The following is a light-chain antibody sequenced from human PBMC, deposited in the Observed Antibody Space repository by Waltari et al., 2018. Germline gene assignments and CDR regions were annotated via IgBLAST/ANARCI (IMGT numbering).Light chain of an antibody. Sequence: SVLTQPPSMSGAPGQKVTIPCTGGSSNFGAGYDVHWYQQFPGAAPKLLIFGNTNRAAGVPGRFSGSKSGTSASLAIAGLQSEDEAVYYCQSFDSSLSASVFGGGTKLTVL. CDR1: SSNFGAGYD. CDR2: GNT. CDR3: QSFDSSLSASV. J-gene: IGLJ3*02. V-gene: IGLV1-40*01.